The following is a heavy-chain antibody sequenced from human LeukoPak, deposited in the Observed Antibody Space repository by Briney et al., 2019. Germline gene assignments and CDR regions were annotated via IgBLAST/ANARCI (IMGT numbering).Heavy chain of an antibody. D-gene: IGHD1-26*01. J-gene: IGHJ3*02. CDR3: ARDRWELLLGDAFDI. V-gene: IGHV3-21*01. CDR1: GFTFSSYS. CDR2: ISSSSSYI. Sequence: GGSLRLSCAASGFTFSSYSMNWVRQAPGKGLEWVSSISSSSSYIYYADSVKGRFTISRDNSKNTLYLQMNRLRAEDTAVYYCARDRWELLLGDAFDIWGQGTMVTVSS.